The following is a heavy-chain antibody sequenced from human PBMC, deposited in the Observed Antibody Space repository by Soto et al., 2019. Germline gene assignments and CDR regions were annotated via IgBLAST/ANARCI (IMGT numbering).Heavy chain of an antibody. CDR1: GYTLTELS. CDR3: ATFTRHIVVVTATPFDY. V-gene: IGHV1-24*01. CDR2: FDPEDGET. J-gene: IGHJ4*02. Sequence: ASVKVSCKVSGYTLTELSMHWVRQAPGKGLEWMGGFDPEDGETIYAQKFQGRVTMTEDTSTDTAYMELSSLRSEDTAVYYCATFTRHIVVVTATPFDYWGQGTLVTVSS. D-gene: IGHD2-21*02.